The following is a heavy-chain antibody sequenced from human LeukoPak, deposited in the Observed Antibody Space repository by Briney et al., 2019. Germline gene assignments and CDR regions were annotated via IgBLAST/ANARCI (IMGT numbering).Heavy chain of an antibody. J-gene: IGHJ5*02. Sequence: PSETLSLTRTVSGGSISSSSYYWGWIRQPPGKGLEWIGSIYYSGSTYYNPSLKSRVTISVDTSKNQFSLKLSSVTAADTAVYYCARPYYYDSRIDPWGQGTLVTVSS. V-gene: IGHV4-39*07. CDR2: IYYSGST. D-gene: IGHD3-22*01. CDR3: ARPYYYDSRIDP. CDR1: GGSISSSSYY.